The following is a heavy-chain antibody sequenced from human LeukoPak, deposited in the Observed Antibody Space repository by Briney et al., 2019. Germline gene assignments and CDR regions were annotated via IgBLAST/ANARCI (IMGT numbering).Heavy chain of an antibody. CDR1: GFTFSDYY. D-gene: IGHD6-13*01. CDR2: LSSSGSTI. CDR3: AKDPEYSSSWYDGY. V-gene: IGHV3-11*04. Sequence: GGSLRLSCATSGFTFSDYYMSWIRQAPGKGLEGVSYLSSSGSTIYYADSVKGRFTISRDNSKNTLYLQMSSLRAEDTAVYYCAKDPEYSSSWYDGYWGQGTLVTVSS. J-gene: IGHJ4*02.